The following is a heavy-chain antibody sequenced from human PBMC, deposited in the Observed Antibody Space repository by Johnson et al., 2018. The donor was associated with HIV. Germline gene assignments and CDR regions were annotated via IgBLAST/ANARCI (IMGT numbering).Heavy chain of an antibody. CDR2: INWNAGRT. V-gene: IGHV3-20*03. Sequence: MKWVRQTPGMGLEWVSAINWNAGRTGYTDSVKGRVTICRDNAKNPLYVEMNSLRVEDTAVYYCAKVGRMTTVVTPGDAFDIWGQGTKVTVSS. D-gene: IGHD4-23*01. J-gene: IGHJ3*02. CDR3: AKVGRMTTVVTPGDAFDI.